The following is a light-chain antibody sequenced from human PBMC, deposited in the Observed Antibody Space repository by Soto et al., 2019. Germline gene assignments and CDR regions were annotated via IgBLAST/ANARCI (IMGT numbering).Light chain of an antibody. CDR3: QQYNNWPPWK. CDR2: GAS. CDR1: QSVSSN. V-gene: IGKV3-15*01. Sequence: EMVMTQSPATLSVSPGERATLSCRASQSVSSNLAWYQQKPGQAPRLLIYGASTRATGIPARFSGSRSGTEFTLTISSLQSEDFAVYYCQQYNNWPPWKFGQGTKG. J-gene: IGKJ1*01.